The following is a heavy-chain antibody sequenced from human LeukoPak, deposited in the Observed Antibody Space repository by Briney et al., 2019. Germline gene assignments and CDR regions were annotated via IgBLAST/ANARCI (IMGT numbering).Heavy chain of an antibody. D-gene: IGHD3-10*01. CDR1: GFTFSSYA. CDR3: AKDFYYGSGSYRISFFQH. Sequence: GGSLRLSCAASGFTFSSYAMSWVRQAPGKGLEWVSAISGSGGSTYYADSVKGRFTISRDNSKNTLYLQMNSLRAVDTAVYYCAKDFYYGSGSYRISFFQHWGQGTLVTVSS. J-gene: IGHJ1*01. V-gene: IGHV3-23*01. CDR2: ISGSGGST.